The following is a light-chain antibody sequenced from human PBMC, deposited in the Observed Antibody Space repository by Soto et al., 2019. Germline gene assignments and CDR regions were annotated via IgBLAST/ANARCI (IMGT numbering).Light chain of an antibody. CDR1: QVISSW. J-gene: IGKJ2*01. Sequence: DIQRTQSPSSVSASGGGRVTITCLASQVISSWLAWYQQKPGKAPKLLIYAASSLQSGVPPRFSGSGSGTDFTLTISSLQPEDFATYYCQQANSFPYTFGQGTKVDIK. CDR2: AAS. CDR3: QQANSFPYT. V-gene: IGKV1D-12*01.